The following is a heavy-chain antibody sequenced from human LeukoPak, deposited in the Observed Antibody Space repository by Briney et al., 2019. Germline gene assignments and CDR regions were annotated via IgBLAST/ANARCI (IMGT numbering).Heavy chain of an antibody. CDR1: GGSINSGNNY. J-gene: IGHJ4*02. V-gene: IGHV4-61*02. Sequence: SETLSLTCTVSGGSINSGNNYWSWIRQPAGKGLEWIGRIYTSGSTNYNPSLKSRVTMSVDTSKNQFSLKLSSVTAADTAVYYCARDPFPYFDYWGQGTLVTVSS. CDR3: ARDPFPYFDY. CDR2: IYTSGST. D-gene: IGHD3-16*01.